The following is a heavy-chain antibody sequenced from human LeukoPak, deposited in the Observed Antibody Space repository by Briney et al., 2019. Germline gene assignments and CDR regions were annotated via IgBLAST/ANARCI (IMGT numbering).Heavy chain of an antibody. CDR1: GGTFSSYA. D-gene: IGHD4-23*01. J-gene: IGHJ4*02. CDR3: ARGRGYGGTNGDY. V-gene: IGHV1-69*04. Sequence: GASVKVSCKASGGTFSSYAISWVRQAPGQGLEWMGRIIPILGIANYAQKFQGRVTITADKSTSTAYMELCSLRSEDTAVYYCARGRGYGGTNGDYWGQGTLVTVSS. CDR2: IIPILGIA.